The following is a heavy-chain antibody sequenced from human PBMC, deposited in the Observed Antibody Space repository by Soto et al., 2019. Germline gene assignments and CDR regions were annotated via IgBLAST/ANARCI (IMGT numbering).Heavy chain of an antibody. J-gene: IGHJ5*02. CDR2: IIPIFGTA. CDR1: GGTFSSYA. D-gene: IGHD3-22*01. Sequence: EASVKVSCKASGGTFSSYAISWVRQAPGQGLEWMGGIIPIFGTANYAQKFQGRVTITADESTSTAYMELSSLRSEDTAVYYCARVYYYDSSGYGWFDPWGQGTLVTVSS. CDR3: ARVYYYDSSGYGWFDP. V-gene: IGHV1-69*13.